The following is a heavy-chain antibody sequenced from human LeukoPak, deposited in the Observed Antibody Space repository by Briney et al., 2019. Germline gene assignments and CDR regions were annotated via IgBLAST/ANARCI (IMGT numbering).Heavy chain of an antibody. V-gene: IGHV4-39*01. CDR2: IYYSGST. CDR1: GGSISSSSYY. Sequence: SETLSLTCTVSGGSISSSSYYWAWIRQPPGRGLEWIGSIYYSGSTYYNPSLKSRVAISVDTSKNQFSLKLSSVTAADTAVYYCASTMDPDILTGYYKRWFDPWGQGTLVTVSS. D-gene: IGHD3-9*01. CDR3: ASTMDPDILTGYYKRWFDP. J-gene: IGHJ5*02.